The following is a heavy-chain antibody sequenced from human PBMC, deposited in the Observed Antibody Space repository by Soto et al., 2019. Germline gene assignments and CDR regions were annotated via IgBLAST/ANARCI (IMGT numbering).Heavy chain of an antibody. CDR2: MFASGST. D-gene: IGHD6-6*01. Sequence: QLQLQASGPGLVTPSETVSLTCTVSGDSIPSYDWSWMRQPAGKGLEWLGRMFASGSTNYNPSLRSRVTLTKDRAKKQVARKLNSGTAAAAADYCGARGRDNTGSSIPYFDNWGQGTLVTVSS. CDR1: GDSIPSYD. V-gene: IGHV4-4*07. CDR3: ARGRDNTGSSIPYFDN. J-gene: IGHJ4*02.